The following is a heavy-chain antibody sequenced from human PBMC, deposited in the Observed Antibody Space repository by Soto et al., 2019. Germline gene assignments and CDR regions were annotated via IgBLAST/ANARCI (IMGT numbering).Heavy chain of an antibody. J-gene: IGHJ3*02. CDR1: GFTFSSYA. CDR2: ISYDGSNK. V-gene: IGHV3-30-3*01. Sequence: GGSLRLSCAASGFTFSSYAMHWVRQAPGKGLEWVAVISYDGSNKYYADSVKGRFTISRDNSKNTLYLQMNSLRAEDTAVYYCARGYLPYIAVAGTDAFDIWGQGTMVTVSS. CDR3: ARGYLPYIAVAGTDAFDI. D-gene: IGHD6-19*01.